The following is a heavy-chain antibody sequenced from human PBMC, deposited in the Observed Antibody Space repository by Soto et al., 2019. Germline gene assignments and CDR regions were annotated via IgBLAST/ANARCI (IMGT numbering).Heavy chain of an antibody. CDR3: ARHIAVSGTRGFDH. J-gene: IGHJ4*02. Sequence: QVQLQESGPGLMKPSGTLSLTCAVSGGSITSNWWSWVHQPPGKGLEWIAEIFHTGSANYNPSLMSRLTISMDKSRSHLSLTLNSVPAADTAVYYCARHIAVSGTRGFDHWGQGTLVTVSS. D-gene: IGHD2-21*01. CDR2: IFHTGSA. V-gene: IGHV4-4*02. CDR1: GGSITSNW.